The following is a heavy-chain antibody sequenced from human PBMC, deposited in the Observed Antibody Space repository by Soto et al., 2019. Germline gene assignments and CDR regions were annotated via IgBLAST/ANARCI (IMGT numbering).Heavy chain of an antibody. CDR3: ARAEGIAAAVYDY. Sequence: RASVKVSCKASGGTFSSYAISWVRQAPGQGLEWMGGIIPIFGTANYAQKFQGRVTITADESTSTAYMELSSLRSEDTAVYYCARAEGIAAAVYDYWGQGTLVTVSS. CDR1: GGTFSSYA. J-gene: IGHJ4*02. CDR2: IIPIFGTA. V-gene: IGHV1-69*13. D-gene: IGHD6-13*01.